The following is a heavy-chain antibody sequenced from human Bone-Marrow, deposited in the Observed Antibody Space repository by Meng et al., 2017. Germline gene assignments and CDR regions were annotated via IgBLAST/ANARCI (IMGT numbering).Heavy chain of an antibody. J-gene: IGHJ4*02. CDR1: GGTFSSYA. CDR3: AREGIGEGVVDY. D-gene: IGHD3-22*01. V-gene: IGHV1-69*06. CDR2: IIPIFGTA. Sequence: QVQWVQSGAVVKKPCSSVKVSCKASGGTFSSYAISWVRQAPGQGLEWMGGIIPIFGTANYAQKFQGRVTITADKSTSTAYMELSSLRFEDTAVYYCAREGIGEGVVDYWGQGTLVTVSS.